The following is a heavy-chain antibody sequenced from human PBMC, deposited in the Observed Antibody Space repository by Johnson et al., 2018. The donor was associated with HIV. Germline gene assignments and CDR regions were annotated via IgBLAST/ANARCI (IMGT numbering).Heavy chain of an antibody. J-gene: IGHJ3*02. CDR1: GFTFDYYG. Sequence: VVRPGGSLRLSCAASGFTFDYYGMTWVRQTPGKGLEWVSGINWNGGSIGYADSVKGRFTISRDNAKNSLYLQMSSLRAEDTALYYCARGKGAAVGLDAFDIWGQGTMVTVAS. CDR2: INWNGGSI. V-gene: IGHV3-20*04. CDR3: ARGKGAAVGLDAFDI. D-gene: IGHD6-13*01.